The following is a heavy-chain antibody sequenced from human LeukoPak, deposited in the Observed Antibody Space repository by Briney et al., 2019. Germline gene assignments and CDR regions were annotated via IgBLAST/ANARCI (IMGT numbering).Heavy chain of an antibody. CDR2: IKSKVDGETT. J-gene: IGHJ4*02. Sequence: PGGSLSLSCAASGFTLSSAWMTWVRQAPGKGLEYVARIKSKVDGETTDYIAPVKGRFIISRDDSKNTLYLQMNSLRTEDTAVYYCSTRFWTGYYDSWGQGTLATVSS. CDR1: GFTLSSAW. D-gene: IGHD3/OR15-3a*01. V-gene: IGHV3-15*01. CDR3: STRFWTGYYDS.